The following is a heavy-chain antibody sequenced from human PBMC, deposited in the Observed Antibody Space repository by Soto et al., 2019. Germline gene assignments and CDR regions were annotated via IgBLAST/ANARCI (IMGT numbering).Heavy chain of an antibody. CDR2: ISAYNGNT. J-gene: IGHJ6*02. D-gene: IGHD4-17*01. CDR1: GYTFTSYG. CDR3: ARWASIGDYCYYYGIDV. V-gene: IGHV1-18*01. Sequence: QVQLVQSGAEVKKPGASVKVSCKASGYTFTSYGISWVRQAPGQGLEWMGWISAYNGNTNYAQKLQGRVTMTTDTSTSTAYMELRSLRADATGVYYCARWASIGDYCYYYGIDVWGQGNTVNVSS.